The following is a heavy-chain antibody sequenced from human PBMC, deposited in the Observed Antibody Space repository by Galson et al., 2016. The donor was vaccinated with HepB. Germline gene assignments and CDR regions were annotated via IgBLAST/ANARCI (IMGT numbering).Heavy chain of an antibody. CDR3: ATPMTYYNMGV. CDR1: GGSISSSTYY. Sequence: SETLSLTCTVSGGSISSSTYYWGWIRQPPGKGLEWIGSLYNGRTYYNPSLKSRVTISVDTSKNQFSLKLSSVTAADTAVYYCATPMTYYNMGVWGQGTTVTVSS. CDR2: LYNGRT. J-gene: IGHJ6*02. V-gene: IGHV4-39*01.